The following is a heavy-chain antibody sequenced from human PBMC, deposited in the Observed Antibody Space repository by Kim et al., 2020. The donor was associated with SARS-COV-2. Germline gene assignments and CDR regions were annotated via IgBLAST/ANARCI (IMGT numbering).Heavy chain of an antibody. Sequence: GGSLSLSCAASGFTFSNCYMNWVCQAPGKGMEWVSYINSYGSCMSYADSVNGRFSISRDNAKKSLSLLMNSLVPEDTAVYYCVREPGTWAQG. CDR1: GFTFSNCY. CDR3: VREPGT. J-gene: IGHJ1*01. V-gene: IGHV3-21*04. CDR2: INSYGSCM.